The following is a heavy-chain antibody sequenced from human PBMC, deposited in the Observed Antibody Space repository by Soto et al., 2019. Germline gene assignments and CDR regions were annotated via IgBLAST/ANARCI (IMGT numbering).Heavy chain of an antibody. D-gene: IGHD2-15*01. CDR2: VYSSGST. CDR3: ARRVQANSVVVQDNWLDP. J-gene: IGHJ5*02. V-gene: IGHV4-59*08. Sequence: SETLSLTCTVSGGSISSHSWNWIRQPPGRGLEWIGYVYSSGSTKYNPSLESRVTISVDTSKNQFSLKLTSLTAADTAIYCCARRVQANSVVVQDNWLDPWGQGSLVTVSS. CDR1: GGSISSHS.